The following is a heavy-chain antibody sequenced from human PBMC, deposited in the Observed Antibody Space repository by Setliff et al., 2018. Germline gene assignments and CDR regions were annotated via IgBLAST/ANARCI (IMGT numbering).Heavy chain of an antibody. Sequence: PSETLSLTCAVYGGSFSDYYWGWFRQSPGKGLEWIGESKYRGNTNYNAPLKSRVTISVDTSKNQLFLKLSSVTAADTAVYYCARNKADDKSGADTFDMWGQGTMVTVSS. D-gene: IGHD3-22*01. CDR1: GGSFSDYY. V-gene: IGHV4-34*01. J-gene: IGHJ3*02. CDR2: SKYRGNT. CDR3: ARNKADDKSGADTFDM.